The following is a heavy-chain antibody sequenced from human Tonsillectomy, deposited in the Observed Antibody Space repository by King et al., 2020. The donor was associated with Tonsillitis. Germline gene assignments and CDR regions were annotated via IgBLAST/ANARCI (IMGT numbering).Heavy chain of an antibody. J-gene: IGHJ4*02. V-gene: IGHV4-4*02. CDR1: GGSISSSNW. CDR3: ARAGDYDFWSGYPYDY. D-gene: IGHD3-3*01. Sequence: VQLQESGPGLVKPSGTLSLTCAVSGGSISSSNWWSWVRQPPGKGLEWIGEIYHSGSTNYNPSLKSRVTISLDKSKHKFSLKLSSVTAADTAVYYCARAGDYDFWSGYPYDYWGQGTLVTVSS. CDR2: IYHSGST.